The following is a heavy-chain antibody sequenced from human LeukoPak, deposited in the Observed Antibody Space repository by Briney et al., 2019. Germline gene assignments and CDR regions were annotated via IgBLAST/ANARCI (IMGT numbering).Heavy chain of an antibody. D-gene: IGHD3-16*02. V-gene: IGHV3-23*01. CDR2: ISASGGST. CDR1: GFTFSSYA. J-gene: IGHJ4*02. Sequence: GGSLRLSCAASGFTFSSYAMGWVRQAPGKGLEWVSGISASGGSTDYADSVKGRFTISRDNSKNTLYLQMNSLRAEDTAVYYCAKDMITFGGVIVPYYFDYWGQGTLVTVSS. CDR3: AKDMITFGGVIVPYYFDY.